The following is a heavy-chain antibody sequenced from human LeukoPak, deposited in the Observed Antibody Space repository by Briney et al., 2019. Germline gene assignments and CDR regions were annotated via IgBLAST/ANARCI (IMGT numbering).Heavy chain of an antibody. CDR1: GFTFSSYS. CDR2: ISSSSSTI. J-gene: IGHJ3*02. Sequence: PGGSLRLSCAASGFTFSSYSMNWVRQAPGKGLEWVSYISSSSSTIYYADSVKGRFTISRDNSKNTLYLQMNSLRAEDTAVYYCANHRPSLQYLLSIVGARHAFDIWGQGTMVTVSS. CDR3: ANHRPSLQYLLSIVGARHAFDI. D-gene: IGHD1-26*01. V-gene: IGHV3-48*01.